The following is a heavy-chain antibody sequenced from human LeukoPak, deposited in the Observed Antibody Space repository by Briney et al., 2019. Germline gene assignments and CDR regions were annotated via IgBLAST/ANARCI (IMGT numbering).Heavy chain of an antibody. V-gene: IGHV1-3*01. Sequence: ASVKVSCKASGYTFTSYAMHWVRQAPGQRLEWMGWINAGNGNTKYSQKFQGRVTITRDTSASTAYMELSSLRSEDTAVYYCARDPYSSGWYDYWGQGTLVTVSS. CDR1: GYTFTSYA. CDR3: ARDPYSSGWYDY. D-gene: IGHD6-19*01. CDR2: INAGNGNT. J-gene: IGHJ4*02.